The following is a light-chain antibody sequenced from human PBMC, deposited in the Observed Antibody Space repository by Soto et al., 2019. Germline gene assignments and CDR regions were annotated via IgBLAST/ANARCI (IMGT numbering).Light chain of an antibody. J-gene: IGKJ1*01. V-gene: IGKV3-20*01. CDR3: QQYGRT. Sequence: EIVLTQSPGTLSLSPGERATLSCRASQSVSSSYLAWYQQNPGQAPRLVIYGASSRATGIPDRFSGSGSGTDFTLTISRLEPEDFAVYYCQQYGRTFGQGTKVEIK. CDR2: GAS. CDR1: QSVSSSY.